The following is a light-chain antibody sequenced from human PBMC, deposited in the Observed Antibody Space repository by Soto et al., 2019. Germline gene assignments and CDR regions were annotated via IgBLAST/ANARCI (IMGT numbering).Light chain of an antibody. J-gene: IGLJ3*02. CDR2: DVI. CDR1: SSDVGGYNY. Sequence: QSALTQPASVSGSPGQSITISCTGISSDVGGYNYVSWYQQHPGKAPKLMIYDVITRPSGVSNRFSGSKSGNTASLTISGLQAEVEADYYCSSYTSSSTWVFGGATKLTVL. CDR3: SSYTSSSTWV. V-gene: IGLV2-14*01.